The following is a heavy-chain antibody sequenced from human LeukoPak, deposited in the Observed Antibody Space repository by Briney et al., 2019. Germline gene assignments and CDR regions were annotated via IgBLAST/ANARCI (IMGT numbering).Heavy chain of an antibody. D-gene: IGHD2-2*02. CDR3: ARDWGYCSSTSCYKENWFDP. V-gene: IGHV1-18*01. J-gene: IGHJ5*02. CDR2: ISAYNGNT. CDR1: GYTFTSYG. Sequence: GASVKVSCKASGYTFTSYGISWVRQAPGQGLEWMGWISAYNGNTNYAQKLQGRVTMTTDTSTSTAYMELRSLRSDDTAVYYCARDWGYCSSTSCYKENWFDPWGQGTLVTVSS.